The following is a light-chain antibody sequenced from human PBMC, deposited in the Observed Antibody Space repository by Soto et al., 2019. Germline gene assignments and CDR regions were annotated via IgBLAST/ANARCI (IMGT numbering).Light chain of an antibody. Sequence: QSALTQPPSASGSPGQSVTISCTGTSSDVGGHNYVSWYQQHPGKAPKLMIYEVSNRPSGVSTRFSGSKSGNTASLTISGLQAEDEADYYCFSYRSTGILLFGGGTKVTVL. CDR3: FSYRSTGILL. CDR2: EVS. V-gene: IGLV2-14*01. J-gene: IGLJ2*01. CDR1: SSDVGGHNY.